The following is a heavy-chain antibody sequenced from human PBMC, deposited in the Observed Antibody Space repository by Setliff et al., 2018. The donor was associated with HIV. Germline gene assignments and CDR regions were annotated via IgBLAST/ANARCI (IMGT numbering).Heavy chain of an antibody. CDR2: IYYSGSS. CDR1: GGSVSSGGYY. V-gene: IGHV4-31*03. CDR3: VRDSFDYAQEL. Sequence: PSETLSLTCNVSGGSVSSGGYYWSWIRQHPGKGLEWIGYIYYSGSSYYNPSLKSRVIMSLDTSENQFSLKLNSVTAADTAVYYCVRDSFDYAQELWGQGTLVTV. D-gene: IGHD3-9*01. J-gene: IGHJ4*02.